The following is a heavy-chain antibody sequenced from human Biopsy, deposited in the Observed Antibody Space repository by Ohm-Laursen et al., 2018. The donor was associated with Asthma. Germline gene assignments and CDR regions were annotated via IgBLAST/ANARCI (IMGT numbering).Heavy chain of an antibody. J-gene: IGHJ5*02. CDR2: IYYDGSRK. Sequence: SLRLSCAASGFTFSRHALHWVRQAPGKGLEWVAGIYYDGSRKYYTESVKGRFTISRDNSKNRLYLEMASLRAEDTAVYYCAREKVIESRGFQNWFDPWGQGTLVHVSS. V-gene: IGHV3-33*01. D-gene: IGHD3-16*02. CDR3: AREKVIESRGFQNWFDP. CDR1: GFTFSRHA.